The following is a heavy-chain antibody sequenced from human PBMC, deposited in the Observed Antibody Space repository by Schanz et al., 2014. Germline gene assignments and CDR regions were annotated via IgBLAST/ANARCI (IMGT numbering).Heavy chain of an antibody. J-gene: IGHJ4*02. D-gene: IGHD1-1*01. V-gene: IGHV3-23*01. Sequence: EVQLLESGGGLVQPGGSLKLSCAASGFIFSNYAMSWVRQAPGKGLEWVSSIGTSGGTDYAESVKGHGTNSKDQSKNTLYRHMNGLKAEDTAVNICAKIERIDDWGQGTPVTVSS. CDR2: SIGTSGGT. CDR1: GFIFSNYA. CDR3: AKIERIDD.